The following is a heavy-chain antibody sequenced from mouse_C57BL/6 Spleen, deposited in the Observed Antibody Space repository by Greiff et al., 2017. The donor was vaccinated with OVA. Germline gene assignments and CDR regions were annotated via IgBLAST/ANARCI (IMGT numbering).Heavy chain of an antibody. Sequence: QVQLQQSGPELVKPGASVKISCKASGYAFSSSWMNWVKQRPGKGLEWIGRIYPGDGDTNYNGKFKGKATLTADKSSSTAYMQLSSLTSEDSAVYFCARGAERAYYAMDYWGQGTSVTVSS. D-gene: IGHD3-3*01. CDR2: IYPGDGDT. J-gene: IGHJ4*01. CDR1: GYAFSSSW. V-gene: IGHV1-82*01. CDR3: ARGAERAYYAMDY.